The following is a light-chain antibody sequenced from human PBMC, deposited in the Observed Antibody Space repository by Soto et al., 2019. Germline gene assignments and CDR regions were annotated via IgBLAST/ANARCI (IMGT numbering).Light chain of an antibody. CDR2: DSS. V-gene: IGKV3-11*01. Sequence: EIVLTQSPGTLSLSPGERATLSCRASQSVDNYLVWYQQKPGQAPRLLIYDSSYRAIGIPARFTGSGSGTDFTLTISSLEPEDFAFYYCQQRSDGPWTFGQGTKVEIK. CDR3: QQRSDGPWT. J-gene: IGKJ1*01. CDR1: QSVDNY.